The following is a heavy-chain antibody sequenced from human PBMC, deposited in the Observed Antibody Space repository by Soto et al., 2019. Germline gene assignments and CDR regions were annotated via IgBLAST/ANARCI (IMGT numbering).Heavy chain of an antibody. CDR1: GGSISSGGYY. CDR3: ARGGVVAADAGSWFDP. CDR2: IYYSGST. Sequence: QVQLQESGPGLVKPSQTLSLTCTVSGGSISSGGYYWSWIRQHPGKGLEWIGYIYYSGSTYYNPSLKSRVTISVDTSKNQFSLKLSSVTAADTAVYYCARGGVVAADAGSWFDPWGQGTLVTVSS. V-gene: IGHV4-31*03. D-gene: IGHD2-15*01. J-gene: IGHJ5*02.